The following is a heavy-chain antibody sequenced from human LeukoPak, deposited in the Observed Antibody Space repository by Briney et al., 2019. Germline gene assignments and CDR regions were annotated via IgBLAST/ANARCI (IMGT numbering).Heavy chain of an antibody. CDR1: GFTFSSYG. CDR2: LTGSGDNT. J-gene: IGHJ6*03. Sequence: GGTLRLSCAASGFTFSSYGMSWARQAPGKGLEWVSALTGSGDNTYYADSVKGRFTISRDNSKNTLYLEMNRLRVEDTAIYYCARDATTAIGTVYMDVWGKGTTVTISS. CDR3: ARDATTAIGTVYMDV. V-gene: IGHV3-23*01. D-gene: IGHD1-1*01.